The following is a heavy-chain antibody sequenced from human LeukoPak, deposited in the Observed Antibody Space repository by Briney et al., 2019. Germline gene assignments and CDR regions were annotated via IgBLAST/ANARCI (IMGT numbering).Heavy chain of an antibody. Sequence: GGSLRLSCAASGFTFSSYAMHWVRQAPGKGLEWVAVISYDGSNKYYADSVKGRFTISRDNAKNSLYLQMNSLRAEDTAVYYCARDKDDSSGYYPDYFDYWGQGTLVTVSS. V-gene: IGHV3-30-3*01. J-gene: IGHJ4*02. D-gene: IGHD3-22*01. CDR3: ARDKDDSSGYYPDYFDY. CDR2: ISYDGSNK. CDR1: GFTFSSYA.